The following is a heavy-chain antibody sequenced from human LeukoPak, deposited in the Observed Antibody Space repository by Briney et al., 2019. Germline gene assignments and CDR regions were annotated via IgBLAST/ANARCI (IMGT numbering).Heavy chain of an antibody. V-gene: IGHV3-7*05. D-gene: IGHD2/OR15-2a*01. Sequence: GGSLRLSCAASGFNLNSYWISWVRQGPGKGLEWLANINQDGSEKYYVDSVKGRFTISRDNAKNSLYLQMNSPRAEDTAVYYCTTFYSRLTDYWGQGTLVTVSS. J-gene: IGHJ4*02. CDR1: GFNLNSYW. CDR2: INQDGSEK. CDR3: TTFYSRLTDY.